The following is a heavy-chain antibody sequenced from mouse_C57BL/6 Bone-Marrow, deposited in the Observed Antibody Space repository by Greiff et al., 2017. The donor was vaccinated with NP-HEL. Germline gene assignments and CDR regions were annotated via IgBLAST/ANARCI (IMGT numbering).Heavy chain of an antibody. Sequence: VQLQQSGAELVRPGASVKLSCTASGFNIKDDYMHWVKQRPEQGLEWIGWIDPENGDTEYASKFQGKATITADTSSNTAYLQLSSLTSEDTAVYYCTTRQLRLPNYYAMDYWGQGTSVTVSS. D-gene: IGHD3-2*02. CDR2: IDPENGDT. V-gene: IGHV14-4*01. J-gene: IGHJ4*01. CDR1: GFNIKDDY. CDR3: TTRQLRLPNYYAMDY.